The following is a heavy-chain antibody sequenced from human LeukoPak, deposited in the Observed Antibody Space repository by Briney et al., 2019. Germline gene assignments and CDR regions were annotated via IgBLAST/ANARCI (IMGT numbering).Heavy chain of an antibody. V-gene: IGHV4-34*01. CDR3: TREPLP. J-gene: IGHJ5*02. Sequence: SETLSLTCAVYGGSFSGYYWSWIRQPPGKGLEWIGEISRSGSSNYNPSLKSRVATSIDTSKNQLSLKLTSVTAADTAVYYCTREPLPWGQGTLVTVSS. CDR1: GGSFSGYY. CDR2: ISRSGSS.